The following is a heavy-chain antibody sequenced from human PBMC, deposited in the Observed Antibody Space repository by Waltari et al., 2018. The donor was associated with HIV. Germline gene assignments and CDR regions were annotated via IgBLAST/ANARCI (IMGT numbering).Heavy chain of an antibody. Sequence: QVQLQQWGAGLLKPSETLSLTCAVYGGYFSGYYWSWTRQPPGKGLEWIGEINHSGSTNYNPSLKRRVTISVDTSKCQFSLKLSSVTAADTVVYYCARGPTPYPSINDYWGQGTLVTVSS. CDR1: GGYFSGYY. J-gene: IGHJ4*02. CDR3: ARGPTPYPSINDY. CDR2: INHSGST. D-gene: IGHD4-4*01. V-gene: IGHV4-34*01.